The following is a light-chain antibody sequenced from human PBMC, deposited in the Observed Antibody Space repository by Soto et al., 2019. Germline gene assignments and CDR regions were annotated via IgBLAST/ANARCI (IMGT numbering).Light chain of an antibody. V-gene: IGKV3-11*01. Sequence: EIVLTQSPATLSLSPGERATLSCRASQSLSGTLAWFQQKVGQPPRLLIYGASNRATGIPARFSACGSGTDFTLTISSLEPEDFAVYYCQQRTLWPRTFGQGTKVEIK. J-gene: IGKJ1*01. CDR3: QQRTLWPRT. CDR1: QSLSGT. CDR2: GAS.